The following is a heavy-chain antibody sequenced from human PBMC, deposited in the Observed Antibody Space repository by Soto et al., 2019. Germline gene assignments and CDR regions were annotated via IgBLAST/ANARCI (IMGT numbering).Heavy chain of an antibody. CDR2: IVVGSGNT. J-gene: IGHJ4*02. V-gene: IGHV1-58*01. CDR3: AAFYHRLEYSSSSIAALDY. Sequence: SVKVSCKASGFTFTSSAVQGVRQARGQRLEWIGWIVVGSGNTNYAQKFQERVTITRDMSTSTAYMELSSLRSEDTAVYYCAAFYHRLEYSSSSIAALDYWGKGTLVPVSS. D-gene: IGHD6-6*01. CDR1: GFTFTSSA.